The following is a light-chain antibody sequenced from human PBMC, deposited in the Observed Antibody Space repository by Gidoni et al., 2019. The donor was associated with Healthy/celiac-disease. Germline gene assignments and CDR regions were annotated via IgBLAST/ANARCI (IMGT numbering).Light chain of an antibody. J-gene: IGKJ3*01. CDR1: QSVRSN. CDR2: GAS. Sequence: EIVMTQSPATLSVSPGERATLTCRASQSVRSNLAWYQKKPGHAPRLLIYGASTRASGIPARFSGSGSGTEFTLTISSLQSEDFAVYYCQQYNNWPRAFGPXTKVDIK. V-gene: IGKV3-15*01. CDR3: QQYNNWPRA.